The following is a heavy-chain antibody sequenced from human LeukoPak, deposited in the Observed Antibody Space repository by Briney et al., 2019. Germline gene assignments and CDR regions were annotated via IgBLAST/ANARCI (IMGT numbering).Heavy chain of an antibody. V-gene: IGHV4-59*01. CDR3: ARVESGYSYGPINY. J-gene: IGHJ4*02. D-gene: IGHD5-18*01. CDR2: IYYSGST. CDR1: GGSINFYY. Sequence: PSETLSLTCTVSGGSINFYYWSWFRQPPGKGLEWIGYIYYSGSTNYNPSLKSRVTISVDTSKNQFSLKVRSVTAEDRAVYYCARVESGYSYGPINYWGQETLVTVSS.